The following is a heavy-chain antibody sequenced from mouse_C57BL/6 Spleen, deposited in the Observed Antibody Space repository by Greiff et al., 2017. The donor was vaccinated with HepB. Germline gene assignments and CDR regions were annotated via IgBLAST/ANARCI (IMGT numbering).Heavy chain of an antibody. CDR1: GFTFSDYY. CDR2: INYDGSST. Sequence: EVKLVESEGGLVQPGSSMKLSCTASGFTFSDYYMAWVRQVPEKGLEWVANINYDGSSTYYLDSLKSRFIISRDNAKNILYLQMSSLKSEDTATYYCARDSSGYGGAMDYWGQGTSVTVSS. V-gene: IGHV5-16*01. J-gene: IGHJ4*01. CDR3: ARDSSGYGGAMDY. D-gene: IGHD3-2*02.